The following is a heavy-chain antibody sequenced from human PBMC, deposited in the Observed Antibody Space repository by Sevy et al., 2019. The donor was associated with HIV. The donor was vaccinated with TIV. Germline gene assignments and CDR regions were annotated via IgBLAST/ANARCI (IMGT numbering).Heavy chain of an antibody. CDR3: TSGAHSLDY. CDR2: TYYRSKWYT. D-gene: IGHD2-15*01. CDR1: GDSVSSNRAA. V-gene: IGHV6-1*01. J-gene: IGHJ4*02. Sequence: KQSQTLSLTCVISGDSVSSNRAAWNWIRQSPSRGLEWLGRTYYRSKWYTDYAVSVKSRIIINPDTSKNQVSLQLNSVTPEDTAVYYCTSGAHSLDYWGQGTLVTVSS.